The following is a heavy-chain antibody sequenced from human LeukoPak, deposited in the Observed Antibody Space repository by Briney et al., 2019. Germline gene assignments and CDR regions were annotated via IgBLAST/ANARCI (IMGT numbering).Heavy chain of an antibody. V-gene: IGHV3-33*01. CDR1: GFTFSDYG. CDR3: ARDWIARSLDY. J-gene: IGHJ4*02. CDR2: LSPHGNYE. Sequence: PGGSLRLSCAASGFTFSDYGIHWVRQAPGKGLEWVAVLSPHGNYEYYADSVQGRFTVSRDDSKNTVYLQMNSLRDEDTAVYYCARDWIARSLDYWGQGTLLTVSS. D-gene: IGHD2-2*03.